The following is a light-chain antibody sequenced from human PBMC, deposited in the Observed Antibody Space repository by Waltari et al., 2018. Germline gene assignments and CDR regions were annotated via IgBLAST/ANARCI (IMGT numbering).Light chain of an antibody. CDR2: GTS. CDR3: QQYNNWPPLT. CDR1: QSVSSN. J-gene: IGKJ3*01. Sequence: EIVMTQSPATLSVSPGEPATLSCRASQSVSSNLAWYQQKPGQAPRLLIYGTSIRATGIPARFSGSGSGTEFTLTISSLQSEDFAIYYCQQYNNWPPLTFGPGTKVDIK. V-gene: IGKV3-15*01.